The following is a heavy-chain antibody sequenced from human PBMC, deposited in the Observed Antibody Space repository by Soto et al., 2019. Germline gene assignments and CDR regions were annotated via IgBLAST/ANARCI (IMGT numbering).Heavy chain of an antibody. J-gene: IGHJ6*02. CDR3: AKDRRGVELPNGMDV. D-gene: IGHD1-7*01. CDR2: ISYDGSNK. CDR1: GFTFSSYG. Sequence: QVQLVESGGGVVQPGRSLRLSCAASGFTFSSYGMHWVRQAPGKGLEWVAVISYDGSNKYYADSLKGRFTISRDNSKNTQYLQMNSLRAEDTAVYYCAKDRRGVELPNGMDVWGQGTTVTVSS. V-gene: IGHV3-30*18.